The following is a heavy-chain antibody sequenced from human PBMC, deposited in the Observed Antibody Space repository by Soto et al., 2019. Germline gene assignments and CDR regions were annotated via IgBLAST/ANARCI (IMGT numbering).Heavy chain of an antibody. Sequence: QVYLVQSGTEMKRPGSSVKVSCQASGYPFTAYHMHGVRQAPGQGPVWMGMINPSNEKPKYAENFQDRITLTRDTSTNSVYMELSALRSEDTAIYFCTSMSTSFDVWGQGTLVSVSS. J-gene: IGHJ4*02. CDR3: TSMSTSFDV. CDR1: GYPFTAYH. CDR2: INPSNEKP. V-gene: IGHV1-46*03.